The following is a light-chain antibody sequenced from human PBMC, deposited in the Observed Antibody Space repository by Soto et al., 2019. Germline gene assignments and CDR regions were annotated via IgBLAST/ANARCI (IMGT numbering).Light chain of an antibody. J-gene: IGLJ2*01. CDR2: EVS. CDR1: ITDVGFYNF. V-gene: IGLV2-14*01. CDR3: SSFKPGSTLI. Sequence: QSALTQPASVSGSLGQSITISCTGTITDVGFYNFVSWYQLVPGKAPKVIIYEVSNRPSGISSRFSGSKSGNTASLSISGLQPEDEAGYFCSSFKPGSTLIFGGGTQLTVL.